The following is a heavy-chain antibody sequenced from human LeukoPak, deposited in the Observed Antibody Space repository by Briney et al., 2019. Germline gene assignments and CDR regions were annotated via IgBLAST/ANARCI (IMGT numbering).Heavy chain of an antibody. D-gene: IGHD6-19*01. V-gene: IGHV1-46*01. J-gene: IGHJ4*02. Sequence: GASVKVSCKASGGTFSSYAISWVRQAPGQGLEWMGIINPSGGSTSYAQKFQGRVTMTRDTSTSTVYMELSSLRSEDTAVYYCARGLQWLVRYYFDYWGQGTLVTVSS. CDR1: GGTFSSYA. CDR3: ARGLQWLVRYYFDY. CDR2: INPSGGST.